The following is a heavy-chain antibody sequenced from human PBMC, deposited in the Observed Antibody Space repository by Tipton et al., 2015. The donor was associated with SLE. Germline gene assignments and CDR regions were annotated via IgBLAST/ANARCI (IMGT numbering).Heavy chain of an antibody. Sequence: SLRLSCAASGFTFSNHWMHWVRQAPGKGLEWVSSISSSSGSIYYADSVKGRFTISRDNSKNTLYLQMNSLRAEDTAVYYCARDLYYYDSSGPYWGQGTLVTVSS. J-gene: IGHJ4*02. CDR3: ARDLYYYDSSGPY. CDR1: GFTFSNHW. D-gene: IGHD3-22*01. CDR2: ISSSSGSI. V-gene: IGHV3-48*01.